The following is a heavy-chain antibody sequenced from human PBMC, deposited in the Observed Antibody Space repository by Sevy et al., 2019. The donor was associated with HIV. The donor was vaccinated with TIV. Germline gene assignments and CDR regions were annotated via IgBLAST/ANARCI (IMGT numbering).Heavy chain of an antibody. CDR1: GYTFTSYG. Sequence: ASVKVSCKASGYTFTSYGISWVRQAPGQGLEWMGWISAYNGNTNYAQKLRGRVTMTTDTSTSTAYMELRSLRSDDTAVYYCARDQRHNPYYYDSSGFPGAYYYYYGMDVWGQGTTVTVSS. D-gene: IGHD3-22*01. V-gene: IGHV1-18*04. J-gene: IGHJ6*02. CDR3: ARDQRHNPYYYDSSGFPGAYYYYYGMDV. CDR2: ISAYNGNT.